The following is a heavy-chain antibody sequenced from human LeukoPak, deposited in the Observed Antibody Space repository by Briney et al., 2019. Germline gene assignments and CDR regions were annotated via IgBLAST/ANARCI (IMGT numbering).Heavy chain of an antibody. D-gene: IGHD3-3*01. J-gene: IGHJ4*02. CDR1: GFTFSSYA. CDR3: ASRRSGY. V-gene: IGHV3-21*01. Sequence: GGSLRLSCAASGFTFSSYAMHWVRQAPGKGLEWVSSISSSSSYIYYADSVKGRFTISRDNAKNSLYLQMNSLRAEDTAVYYCASRRSGYWGQGTLVTVSS. CDR2: ISSSSSYI.